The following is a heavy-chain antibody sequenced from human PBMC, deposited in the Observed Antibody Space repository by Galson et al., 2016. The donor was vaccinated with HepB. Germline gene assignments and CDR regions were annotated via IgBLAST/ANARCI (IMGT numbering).Heavy chain of an antibody. D-gene: IGHD6-13*01. V-gene: IGHV1-69*13. CDR1: GYMLTNYY. CDR2: VIPVFGTG. J-gene: IGHJ6*02. CDR3: AGRTEMVAEAAGPQISAMDV. Sequence: SVKVSCKASGYMLTNYYIYWVRQAPGQGLEWMGSVIPVFGTGKYAQRFQGRVTITADESTTTAYMELNTLKSEDTGIYYCAGRTEMVAEAAGPQISAMDVWGQGTTITVS.